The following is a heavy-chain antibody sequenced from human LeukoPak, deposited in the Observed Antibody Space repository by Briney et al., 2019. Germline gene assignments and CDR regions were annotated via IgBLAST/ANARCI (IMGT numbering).Heavy chain of an antibody. CDR1: GGSISSDGYY. V-gene: IGHV4-31*03. J-gene: IGHJ6*02. CDR2: IYYSGST. D-gene: IGHD4-17*01. CDR3: ARDPVYGDPYYYYGMDV. Sequence: SQTLSLTCTVSGGSISSDGYYWSWIRQHPGKGLEWIGYIYYSGSTYYNPSLKSRVTISVDTSKNQFSLKLSSVTAADTAVYYCARDPVYGDPYYYYGMDVWGQGTTVTVSS.